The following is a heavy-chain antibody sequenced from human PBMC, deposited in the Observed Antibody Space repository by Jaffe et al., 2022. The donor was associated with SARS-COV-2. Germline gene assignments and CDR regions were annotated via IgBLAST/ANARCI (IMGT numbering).Heavy chain of an antibody. Sequence: QVQLVESGGGLVKPGGSLRLSCAASGFTFSDYYMSWIRQAPGKGLEWVSYISSSGSTIYYADSVKGRFTISRDNAKNSLYLQMNSLRAEDTAVYYCARGNHPETYYYDSSGYYSAFDIWGQGTMVTVSS. D-gene: IGHD3-22*01. CDR2: ISSSGSTI. CDR3: ARGNHPETYYYDSSGYYSAFDI. V-gene: IGHV3-11*01. J-gene: IGHJ3*02. CDR1: GFTFSDYY.